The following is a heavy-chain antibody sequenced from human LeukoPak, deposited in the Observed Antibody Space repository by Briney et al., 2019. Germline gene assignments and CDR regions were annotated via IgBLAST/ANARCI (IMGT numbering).Heavy chain of an antibody. CDR2: INHSGST. Sequence: SETLSLTCAVYGGSFSGYYWSWIRQPPGKGLEWIGEINHSGSTYYNPSLKSRVTISIDRSKNQFSLKLNSVTAADTAVYYCARTYYYGSESYYSPNWFDPWGQGTLVTVSS. J-gene: IGHJ5*02. V-gene: IGHV4-34*01. D-gene: IGHD3-10*01. CDR1: GGSFSGYY. CDR3: ARTYYYGSESYYSPNWFDP.